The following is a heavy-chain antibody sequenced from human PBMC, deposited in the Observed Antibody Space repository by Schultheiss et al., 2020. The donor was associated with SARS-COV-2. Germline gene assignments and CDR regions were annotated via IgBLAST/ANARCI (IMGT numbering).Heavy chain of an antibody. J-gene: IGHJ4*02. CDR2: IWYDGSNK. Sequence: GGSLRLSCAASGFTFSSYGMHWVRQAPGKGLEWVAVIWYDGSNKYYADSVKGRFTISRDNAKNSLYLQMNFLRAEDTAVYFCAALTTGGAFDYWGQGTLVTVSS. D-gene: IGHD4-11*01. CDR3: AALTTGGAFDY. CDR1: GFTFSSYG. V-gene: IGHV3-33*03.